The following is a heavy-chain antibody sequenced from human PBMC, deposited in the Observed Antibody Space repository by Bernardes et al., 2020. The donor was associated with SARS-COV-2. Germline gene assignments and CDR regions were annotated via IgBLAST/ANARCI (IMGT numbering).Heavy chain of an antibody. CDR3: AHRQGGDTWFGALLFDY. J-gene: IGHJ4*02. V-gene: IGHV2-5*02. D-gene: IGHD3-10*01. Sequence: SGPTLVKPTQTLTLTCSFSGFSLSTSGVGVGWIRQPPGKALEWLALIYWDDDKRYSPSLKSRLTITKDTSKNQVVLTMTNMDPVDTATYYCAHRQGGDTWFGALLFDYWGQGALV. CDR1: GFSLSTSGVG. CDR2: IYWDDDK.